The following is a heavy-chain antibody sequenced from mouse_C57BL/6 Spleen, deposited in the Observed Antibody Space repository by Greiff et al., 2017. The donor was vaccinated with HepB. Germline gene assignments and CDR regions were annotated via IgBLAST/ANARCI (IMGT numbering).Heavy chain of an antibody. J-gene: IGHJ2*01. V-gene: IGHV1-26*01. CDR1: GYTFTDYY. CDR3: ARENYGGDYFDY. CDR2: INPNNGGT. D-gene: IGHD1-1*01. Sequence: EVQLQQSGPELVKPGASVKISCKASGYTFTDYYMNWVKQSHGKSLEWIGDINPNNGGTSYNQKFKGKATLTVDKSSSTAYMELRSLTSEDSAVYYCARENYGGDYFDYWGQGTTLTVSS.